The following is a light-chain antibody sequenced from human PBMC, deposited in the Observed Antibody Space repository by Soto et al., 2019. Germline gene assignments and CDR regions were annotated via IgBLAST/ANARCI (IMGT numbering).Light chain of an antibody. CDR3: QQYHISPLT. Sequence: EIVMTQSPDTLSLSPGERATLSCRASLIVGSNLAWYQQKPGQAPRLLIYCASTRATGIPARFSGSGSGTEFTLTISRVEPEDFAVYYCQQYHISPLTFGGGTKVDIK. CDR1: LIVGSN. J-gene: IGKJ4*01. CDR2: CAS. V-gene: IGKV3D-15*02.